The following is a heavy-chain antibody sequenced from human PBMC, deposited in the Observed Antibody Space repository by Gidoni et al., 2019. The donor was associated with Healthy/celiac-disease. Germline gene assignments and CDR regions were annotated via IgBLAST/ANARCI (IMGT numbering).Heavy chain of an antibody. CDR2: ISSSGSTI. J-gene: IGHJ2*01. V-gene: IGHV3-48*03. CDR3: ARETHWGYWYFDL. CDR1: GFTFSSYE. D-gene: IGHD7-27*01. Sequence: EVQLVESGGGLVQPGGSLRLSCAASGFTFSSYEMNWVRQAPGKGLEWVSYISSSGSTIYYADSVKGRFTSSRDNAKNSLYLQMNSLRAEDTAVYYCARETHWGYWYFDLWGRGTLVTVSS.